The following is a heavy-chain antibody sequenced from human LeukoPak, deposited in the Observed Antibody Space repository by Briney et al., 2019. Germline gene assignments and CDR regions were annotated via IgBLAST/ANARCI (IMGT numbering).Heavy chain of an antibody. CDR2: IYDSGST. D-gene: IGHD3-10*01. CDR1: GGSIRSSYYY. Sequence: KPSETLSLTCTVSGGSIRSSYYYWGWIRQPPGKGLEWIGSIYDSGSTYYNPSLKSRVTISVDTSKNQFSLKLSSVTAADTAVYYCASTPTKITMVRRPSWYFDLWGRGTLVTVSS. J-gene: IGHJ2*01. CDR3: ASTPTKITMVRRPSWYFDL. V-gene: IGHV4-39*01.